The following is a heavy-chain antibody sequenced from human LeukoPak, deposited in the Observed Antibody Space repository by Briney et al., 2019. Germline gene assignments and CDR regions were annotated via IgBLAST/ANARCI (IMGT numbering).Heavy chain of an antibody. D-gene: IGHD3-22*01. V-gene: IGHV1-2*06. CDR2: INPNSGGT. CDR1: GYTFTGYY. CDR3: ARVLYYYDSSGGYFDY. J-gene: IGHJ4*02. Sequence: ASVKVSCKASGYTFTGYYMHWVRQAPGQGLEWMGRINPNSGGTNYAQKFQGRVTMTRDTSISTAYMELSRLRSDDTAVYYCARVLYYYDSSGGYFDYWGQGTLVTVSS.